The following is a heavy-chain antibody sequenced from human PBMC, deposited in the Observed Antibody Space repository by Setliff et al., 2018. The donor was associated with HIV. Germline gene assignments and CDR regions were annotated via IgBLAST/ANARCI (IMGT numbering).Heavy chain of an antibody. D-gene: IGHD3-10*01. CDR1: GDSISSGSYY. J-gene: IGHJ3*01. CDR3: ARVRSYGSAYDAFDV. CDR2: IHTTGST. V-gene: IGHV4-61*09. Sequence: SETLSLTCSVSGDSISSGSYYWSWIRLPAGKGLEWIGQIHTTGSTNYNPSLQSRVTISLDTSKHQFSLRLTSVTAADTAVYYCARVRSYGSAYDAFDVWGPGTMVIVSS.